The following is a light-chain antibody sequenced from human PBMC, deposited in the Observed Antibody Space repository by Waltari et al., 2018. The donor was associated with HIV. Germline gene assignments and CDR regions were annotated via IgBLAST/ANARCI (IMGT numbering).Light chain of an antibody. J-gene: IGLJ2*01. V-gene: IGLV8-61*01. CDR2: NTN. Sequence: QTVVSQEPSLSVPPKGTVTLTCGLSSGSVSSSHSPSWYQQTPGQAPRPLIYNTNSRSSGVPDRFSGSILGNKAALTITGAQADDECDYHCVLYMGSGVWIFGGGTRLTV. CDR1: SGSVSSSHS. CDR3: VLYMGSGVWI.